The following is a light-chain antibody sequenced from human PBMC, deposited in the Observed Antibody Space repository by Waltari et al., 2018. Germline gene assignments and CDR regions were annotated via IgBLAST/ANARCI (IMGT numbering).Light chain of an antibody. CDR2: DVS. CDR1: SSSVAAYKI. CDR3: TTYPDTNTPVV. J-gene: IGLJ2*01. V-gene: IGLV2-14*03. Sequence: QSALTQPASVSGSPGQSVTISCPGASSSVAAYKIVPWFRQHPGKVPKLILFDVSNRPSDISNRFSGYKSGNTAYLTISRLQADDEADYYCTTYPDTNTPVVFGGGTKVTV.